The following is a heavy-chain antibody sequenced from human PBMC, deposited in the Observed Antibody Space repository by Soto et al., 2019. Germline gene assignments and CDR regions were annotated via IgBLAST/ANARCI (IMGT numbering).Heavy chain of an antibody. CDR3: ARVRGIAAARPAFDI. J-gene: IGHJ3*02. CDR2: IYYSGST. D-gene: IGHD6-13*01. Sequence: QVQLQESGPGLVKPSETLSLTCTVSGGSVSSGSYYWSWVRQPPGKGLEWIGYIYYSGSTNYNPSRKSRVTISVDTSKHQFSLKLSSVTAADTAVYYCARVRGIAAARPAFDIWGQGTMVTVSS. CDR1: GGSVSSGSYY. V-gene: IGHV4-61*01.